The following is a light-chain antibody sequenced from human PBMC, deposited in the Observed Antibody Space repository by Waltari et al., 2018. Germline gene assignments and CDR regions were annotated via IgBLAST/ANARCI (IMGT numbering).Light chain of an antibody. V-gene: IGKV4-1*01. CDR1: KSVLYSSNKKNH. CDR2: WAS. Sequence: DIVMTQSPDSLAVSLGERATINCKNRKSVLYSSNKKNHLAWYQQKPGQPPKLLIHWASTRESGVPDRFSGSGSGTDFTLTISSLQAEDVAVYYCQQYYSTPWTFGQGTKVEIK. J-gene: IGKJ1*01. CDR3: QQYYSTPWT.